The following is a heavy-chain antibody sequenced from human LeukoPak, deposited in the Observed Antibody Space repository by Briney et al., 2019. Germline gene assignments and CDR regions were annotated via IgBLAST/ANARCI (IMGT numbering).Heavy chain of an antibody. Sequence: PGGSLRLSCAASGFTFGSYGMHWVRQAPGKGLEWVAVISYDGSNKYYADSVKGRFTISRDNSKNTLYLQMNSLRAEDTAVYYCAIIVGPHLNDYFDYWGQGTLVTVSS. CDR1: GFTFGSYG. D-gene: IGHD1-26*01. V-gene: IGHV3-30*03. CDR2: ISYDGSNK. CDR3: AIIVGPHLNDYFDY. J-gene: IGHJ4*02.